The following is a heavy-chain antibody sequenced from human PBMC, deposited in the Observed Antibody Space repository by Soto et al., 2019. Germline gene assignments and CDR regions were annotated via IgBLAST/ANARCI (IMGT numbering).Heavy chain of an antibody. D-gene: IGHD6-19*01. Sequence: ASVKVSCKASGGTFSSYAISWVRQAPGQGLEWMGWISAYNGNTNYAQKLQGRVTMTTDTSTSTAYMELSRLRSDDTAVYYCARIKVAVPIIDYWGQGTLVTVSS. CDR1: GGTFSSYA. V-gene: IGHV1-18*01. CDR3: ARIKVAVPIIDY. CDR2: ISAYNGNT. J-gene: IGHJ4*02.